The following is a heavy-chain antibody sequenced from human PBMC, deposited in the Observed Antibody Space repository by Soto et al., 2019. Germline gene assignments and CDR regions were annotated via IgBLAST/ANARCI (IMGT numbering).Heavy chain of an antibody. CDR2: IIPIFGAP. Sequence: ASVKVSCKASGGTFSTYAISWVRQAPGQGLEWMGGIIPIFGAPNYARKFQGRVTIIADESSTTTYMELRSLRSEDTAVYYCARDGSRSSTYYNYGMDVWGQGTTVTVSS. CDR1: GGTFSTYA. CDR3: ARDGSRSSTYYNYGMDV. D-gene: IGHD6-6*01. V-gene: IGHV1-69*13. J-gene: IGHJ6*02.